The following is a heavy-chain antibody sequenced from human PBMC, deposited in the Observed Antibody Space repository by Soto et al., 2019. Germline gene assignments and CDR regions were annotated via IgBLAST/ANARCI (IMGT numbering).Heavy chain of an antibody. D-gene: IGHD2-15*01. CDR3: AKFPNGGSPNY. CDR2: IKQDGSEK. V-gene: IGHV3-7*01. J-gene: IGHJ4*02. CDR1: GCTFSSYW. Sequence: GGSLRLSCAASGCTFSSYWMSWVRQAPGKGLEWVANIKQDGSEKYYVDSVKGRFTISRDNSKNTLYLQMNSLRAEDTAVYYCAKFPNGGSPNYWGQGTLVTVSS.